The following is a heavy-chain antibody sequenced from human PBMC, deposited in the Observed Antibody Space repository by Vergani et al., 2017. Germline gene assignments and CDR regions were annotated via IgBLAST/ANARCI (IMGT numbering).Heavy chain of an antibody. Sequence: QMQLQESGPGLVQASETLSLTCTVSGDSIIRRSYYWGWIRQPPGKGLEWIGSIYNSGNGDSSSSLKSRVPISADTSKNQFSLRLTSVTAADTAVYYCASGKYYSDSTSHFRGRYFDVWGRGTLVTVPS. V-gene: IGHV4-39*01. CDR2: IYNSGNG. D-gene: IGHD3-16*01. CDR1: GDSIIRRSYY. J-gene: IGHJ2*01. CDR3: ASGKYYSDSTSHFRGRYFDV.